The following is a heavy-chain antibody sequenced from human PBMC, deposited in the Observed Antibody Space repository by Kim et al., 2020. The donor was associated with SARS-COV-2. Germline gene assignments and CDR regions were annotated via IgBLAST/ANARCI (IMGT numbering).Heavy chain of an antibody. J-gene: IGHJ4*02. CDR2: FIPIYGTG. CDR3: ATPTTMTTGIYFDH. Sequence: SVKVSCKASGGPFTDFAFSWVRQAPGQGLEWLGGFIPIYGTGNSAQKFRDRVAITADESTSTVYMELSSLRYEDTAVYYCATPTTMTTGIYFDHWGQGTPVTVSS. CDR1: GGPFTDFA. D-gene: IGHD4-17*01. V-gene: IGHV1-69*13.